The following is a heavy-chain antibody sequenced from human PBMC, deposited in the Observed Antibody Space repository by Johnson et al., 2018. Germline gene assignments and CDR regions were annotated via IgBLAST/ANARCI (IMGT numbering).Heavy chain of an antibody. Sequence: VQLVESGGGLVQPGGSLGLSCAASGFTFSSYWMSWVRQAPGKGLAWVANIQQAGSEKYYVDAVKGGFTISRDNAKNSLYLQMNSLRAEDTAVYYCARPLGATLESVDAFDIWGQGTMVTVS. D-gene: IGHD1-26*01. J-gene: IGHJ3*02. CDR2: IQQAGSEK. V-gene: IGHV3-7*01. CDR1: GFTFSSYW. CDR3: ARPLGATLESVDAFDI.